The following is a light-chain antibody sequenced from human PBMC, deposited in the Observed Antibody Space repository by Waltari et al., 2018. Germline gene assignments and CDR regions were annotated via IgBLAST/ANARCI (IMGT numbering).Light chain of an antibody. CDR3: ASYMDTTTLEL. CDR1: SSDIGSYNY. Sequence: QSALTQPASVSGSPGQSITISCTGTSSDIGSYNYVPWYQQHPGKAPKLIIFDVANRPSGVSNHFSGSKSGNTASLTISGLQAEDEADYFCASYMDTTTLELFGGGTSLTVL. V-gene: IGLV2-14*03. CDR2: DVA. J-gene: IGLJ2*01.